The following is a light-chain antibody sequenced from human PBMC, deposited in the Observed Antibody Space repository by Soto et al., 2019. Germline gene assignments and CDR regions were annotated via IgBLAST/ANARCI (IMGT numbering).Light chain of an antibody. CDR1: SSDVGSYNY. V-gene: IGLV2-11*01. J-gene: IGLJ2*01. Sequence: QSALSQPRSVSGSPGQSVTISCTGSSSDVGSYNYVCWFQHHPGKAPKLIIYDVHKRPSGVPDRFSGSKSGNTASLTFSGLQAEDEGDYYCSSYAGSSTLVFGGGTKLTVL. CDR2: DVH. CDR3: SSYAGSSTLV.